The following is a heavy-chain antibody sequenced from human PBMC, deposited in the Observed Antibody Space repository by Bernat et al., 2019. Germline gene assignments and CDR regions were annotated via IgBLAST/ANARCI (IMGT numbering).Heavy chain of an antibody. CDR1: GFTFSSYG. V-gene: IGHV3-23*04. J-gene: IGHJ5*02. D-gene: IGHD3-3*01. CDR2: ISGSGGST. Sequence: VQLVESGGGVVQPGRSLRLSCAASGFTFSSYGMHWVRQAPGKGLEWVSAISGSGGSTYYADSVKGRFTISRDNSKNTLYLQMNSLRAEDTAVYYCATDPHSYYDFWSGYGPNWFDPWGQGTLVTVSS. CDR3: ATDPHSYYDFWSGYGPNWFDP.